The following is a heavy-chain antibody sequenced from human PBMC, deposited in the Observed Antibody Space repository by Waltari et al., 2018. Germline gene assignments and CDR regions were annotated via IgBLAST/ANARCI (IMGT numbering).Heavy chain of an antibody. V-gene: IGHV1-2*06. CDR3: ARGITIFGVVIFRWFDP. J-gene: IGHJ5*02. CDR2: INPNSGGT. D-gene: IGHD3-3*01. CDR1: GYTFTGYY. Sequence: QVQLVQSGAEVKKPGVSVKVSCKASGYTFTGYYMHWVRQAPGQGLEWMGRINPNSGGTNYAQKFQGRVTMTRDTSISTAYMELSRLRSDDTAVYYCARGITIFGVVIFRWFDPWGQGTLVTVSS.